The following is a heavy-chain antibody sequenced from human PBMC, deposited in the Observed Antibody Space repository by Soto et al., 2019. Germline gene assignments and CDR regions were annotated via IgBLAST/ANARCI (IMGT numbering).Heavy chain of an antibody. Sequence: GASVKVSCKASGGTFSSYAISWVRQAPGQGLEWMGGIIPIFGTANYAQKFQGRVTITADKSTSTAYMELSSLRSEDTAVYYCASVYGSGSYFWRGGEGPLRLIDCWGQGTLVTVSS. J-gene: IGHJ4*02. CDR3: ASVYGSGSYFWRGGEGPLRLIDC. V-gene: IGHV1-69*06. D-gene: IGHD3-10*01. CDR2: IIPIFGTA. CDR1: GGTFSSYA.